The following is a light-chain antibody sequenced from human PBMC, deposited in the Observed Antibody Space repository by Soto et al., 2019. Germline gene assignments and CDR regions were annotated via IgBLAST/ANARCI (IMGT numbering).Light chain of an antibody. V-gene: IGLV1-40*01. CDR3: QSYDSSLSQV. Sequence: QSVLTQPPSASGTPGQRVTISCSGSSSNIGSNFVCWYQQLPGTAPKLLIYGNSNRPSGVPDRFSGSKSGTSASLAITGLQAEDEADYYCQSYDSSLSQVFGTGTKLTVL. CDR1: SSNIGSNF. J-gene: IGLJ1*01. CDR2: GNS.